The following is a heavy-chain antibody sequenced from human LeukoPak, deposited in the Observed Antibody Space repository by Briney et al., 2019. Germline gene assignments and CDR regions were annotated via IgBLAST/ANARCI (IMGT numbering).Heavy chain of an antibody. CDR3: ARALTTLTYEGY. V-gene: IGHV3-7*01. CDR2: IKQDGSEI. J-gene: IGHJ4*02. D-gene: IGHD1-1*01. CDR1: GFTFSTYW. Sequence: PGGSLRLSCAASGFTFSTYWMHWVRQAPGRGLEWVANIKQDGSEIYYVDSVKGRFTISRDNAKSSLYLQMNSLRAEDTAVYYCARALTTLTYEGYWGQGTLVTVSS.